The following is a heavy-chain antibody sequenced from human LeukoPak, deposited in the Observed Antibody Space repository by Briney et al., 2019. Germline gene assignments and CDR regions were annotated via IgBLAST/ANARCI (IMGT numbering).Heavy chain of an antibody. CDR3: AREIHITIFGVVFRAFDI. D-gene: IGHD3-3*01. CDR1: GFTFSSYA. CDR2: ISGSGGST. J-gene: IGHJ3*02. Sequence: GGSLRLSCAASGFTFSSYAMSWVRQAPGKGLEWVSAISGSGGSTYYADSVKGRFTISRDNSKNTLYLQMNSLRAEDTAVYYCAREIHITIFGVVFRAFDIWGQGTMVTVSS. V-gene: IGHV3-23*01.